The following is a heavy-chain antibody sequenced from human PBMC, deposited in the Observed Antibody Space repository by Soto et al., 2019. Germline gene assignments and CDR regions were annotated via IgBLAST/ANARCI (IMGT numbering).Heavy chain of an antibody. D-gene: IGHD3-3*01. CDR1: GYSFTSYW. Sequence: PGESLKISCKGSGYSFTSYWISWVRQMPGKGLEWMGRIDPSDSYTNYSPSFQGHVTISADKSISTAYLQWSSLKASDTAMYYCARHGRNDFWSGYSQRSLYYYYGMDVWGQGTTVTVSS. V-gene: IGHV5-10-1*01. CDR3: ARHGRNDFWSGYSQRSLYYYYGMDV. CDR2: IDPSDSYT. J-gene: IGHJ6*02.